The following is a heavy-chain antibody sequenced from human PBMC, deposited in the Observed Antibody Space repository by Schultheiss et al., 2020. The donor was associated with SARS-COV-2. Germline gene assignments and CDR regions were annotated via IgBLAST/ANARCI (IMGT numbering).Heavy chain of an antibody. J-gene: IGHJ4*02. CDR3: ARDRANIVVVQGGPSFDY. D-gene: IGHD2-2*01. CDR1: GFTFSDYY. V-gene: IGHV3-33*08. CDR2: IWYDGSNK. Sequence: GESLKISCAASGFTFSDYYINWVRQAPGKGLEWVAVIWYDGSNKYYADSVKGRFTISRDNAKNSLYLQMNSLRAEDTAVYYCARDRANIVVVQGGPSFDYWGQGTLVTVSS.